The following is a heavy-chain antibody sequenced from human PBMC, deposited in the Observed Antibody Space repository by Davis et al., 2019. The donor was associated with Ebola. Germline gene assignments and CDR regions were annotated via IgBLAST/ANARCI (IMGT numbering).Heavy chain of an antibody. V-gene: IGHV1-8*01. CDR3: ASTPSRGYNWFDP. J-gene: IGHJ5*02. CDR1: GYTFTSYD. Sequence: ASVKVSCKASGYTFTSYDINWVRQAPGQGLEWMGWMNPNSGNTGYAQKFQGRVTMTRNTSISTAYMELSSLRSEDTAVYYCASTPSRGYNWFDPWGQGTLVTVSS. CDR2: MNPNSGNT.